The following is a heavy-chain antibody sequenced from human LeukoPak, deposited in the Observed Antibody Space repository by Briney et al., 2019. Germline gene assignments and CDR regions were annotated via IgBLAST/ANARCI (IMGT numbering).Heavy chain of an antibody. CDR2: MNPTSGGT. J-gene: IGHJ6*02. CDR1: GYTFTDYY. V-gene: IGHV1-2*02. D-gene: IGHD3-9*01. Sequence: ASVKVSCKTSGYTFTDYYIHWVRQAPGQGPEWMGWMNPTSGGTKFAQKFQDGVTMTRDTSISTAYMDLTRLKPDDTAVYYCARARVVLRYIGESMDVWGQGTTVTVSS. CDR3: ARARVVLRYIGESMDV.